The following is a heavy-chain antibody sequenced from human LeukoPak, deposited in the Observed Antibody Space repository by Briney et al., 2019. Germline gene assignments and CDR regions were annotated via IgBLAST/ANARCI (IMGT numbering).Heavy chain of an antibody. Sequence: GGSLRLSCAASGFTFKNYAMSWVRQAPGKGLVWVSTISGPGSTTYYADSVEGRFTISRDDSKNTLYLQMSSLRAEDTAIYFCAKESGDIVVVPAAIPYYYYYYMDAWGKGTTVTVSS. D-gene: IGHD2-2*01. CDR2: ISGPGSTT. CDR3: AKESGDIVVVPAAIPYYYYYYMDA. J-gene: IGHJ6*03. V-gene: IGHV3-23*01. CDR1: GFTFKNYA.